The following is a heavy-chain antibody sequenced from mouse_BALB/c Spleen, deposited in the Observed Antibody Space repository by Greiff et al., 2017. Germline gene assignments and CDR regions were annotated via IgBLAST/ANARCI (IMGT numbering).Heavy chain of an antibody. Sequence: EVHLVESGPGLVKPSQSLSLTRSVTGYSITSGYYWNWIRQFPGNKLEWMGYISYDGSNNYNPSLKNRISITRDTSKNQFFLKLNSVTTEDTATYYCASYGNYGGAMDYWGQGTSVTVSS. D-gene: IGHD2-1*01. CDR1: GYSITSGYY. CDR3: ASYGNYGGAMDY. CDR2: ISYDGSN. J-gene: IGHJ4*01. V-gene: IGHV3-6*02.